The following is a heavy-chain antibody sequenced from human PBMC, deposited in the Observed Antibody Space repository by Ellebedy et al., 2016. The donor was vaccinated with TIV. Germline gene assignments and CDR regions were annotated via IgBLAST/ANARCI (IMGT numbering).Heavy chain of an antibody. J-gene: IGHJ4*02. Sequence: ASVKVSCKASGGTFSSYAISWVRQAPGQGLEWMGGIIPIFGTANYAQKFQERVTITRDMSTSTAYMELSSLRSEDTAVYYCAAAAIAVALFPDYWGQGTLVTVSS. CDR1: GGTFSSYA. CDR3: AAAAIAVALFPDY. D-gene: IGHD6-19*01. V-gene: IGHV1-69*05. CDR2: IIPIFGTA.